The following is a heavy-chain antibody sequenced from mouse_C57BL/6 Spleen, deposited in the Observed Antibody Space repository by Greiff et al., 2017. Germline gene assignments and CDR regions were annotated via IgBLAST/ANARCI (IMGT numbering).Heavy chain of an antibody. V-gene: IGHV5-17*01. CDR2: ISSGSSTI. CDR3: ARNCYYGSSPYYFDD. Sequence: EVMLVESGGGLVKPGGSLKLSCAASGFTFSAYGMHWVRQAPEKGLEWVAYISSGSSTIYYADTVKGRFTISRDNAKNTLFLQMTSLRSEDTAMYYCARNCYYGSSPYYFDDWGKGTTLTVSS. CDR1: GFTFSAYG. D-gene: IGHD1-1*01. J-gene: IGHJ2*01.